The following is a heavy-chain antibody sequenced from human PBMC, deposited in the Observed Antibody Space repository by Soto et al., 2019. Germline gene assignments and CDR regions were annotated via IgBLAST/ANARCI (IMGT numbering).Heavy chain of an antibody. J-gene: IGHJ4*02. CDR3: ASGGGYSSSWSPLDY. D-gene: IGHD6-13*01. V-gene: IGHV3-64*01. CDR2: ISSNGGST. Sequence: GSLRLSCAASGFTFSSYAMHWVRQAPGKGLEYVSAISSNGGSTYYANSVKGRFTISRDNSKNTLYLQMGSLRAEDMAVYYCASGGGYSSSWSPLDYWGQGT. CDR1: GFTFSSYA.